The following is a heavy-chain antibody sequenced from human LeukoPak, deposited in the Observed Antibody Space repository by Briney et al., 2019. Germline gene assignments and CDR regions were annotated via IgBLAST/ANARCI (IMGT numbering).Heavy chain of an antibody. CDR2: ISSSSSYI. V-gene: IGHV3-21*01. CDR3: ARDGPEYDSSGYYYLGY. D-gene: IGHD3-22*01. Sequence: PGGSLRLSCAASGFTFSSYSMNWVRQAPGKGLEWVSSISSSSSYIYYADSVKGRFTISRDNAKNSLYLQMNSLRAEDTAVYYCARDGPEYDSSGYYYLGYWGQGTLVTVSS. J-gene: IGHJ4*02. CDR1: GFTFSSYS.